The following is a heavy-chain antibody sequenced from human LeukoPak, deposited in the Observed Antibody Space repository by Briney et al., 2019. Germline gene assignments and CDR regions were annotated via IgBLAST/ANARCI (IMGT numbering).Heavy chain of an antibody. CDR2: ISGSGGGT. J-gene: IGHJ4*02. CDR1: GFTFSSDA. V-gene: IGHV3-23*01. Sequence: PGGSLRLSCIVTGFTFSSDAMGWVRQAPGKGLEWVSGISGSGGGTYYADSVKGRFTISRDDSKNTLYLQMNSLRVEDTAVYYCAKDRGRTWVQVANWGQGTLVTVSS. CDR3: AKDRGRTWVQVAN. D-gene: IGHD2-15*01.